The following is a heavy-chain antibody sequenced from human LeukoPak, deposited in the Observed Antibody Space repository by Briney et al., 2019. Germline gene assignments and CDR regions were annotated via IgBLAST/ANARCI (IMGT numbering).Heavy chain of an antibody. CDR1: GFTFSSYA. D-gene: IGHD6-19*01. Sequence: GGSLRLSCAASGFTFSSYAMSWVRQAPGKGLEWVSAISGSGGSTYYADSVKGRFTISRDNSKNTLYLQMNSLRAEDTAVYYCAKGISRYSSGWYLTPFDYWGQGTLVTVSS. J-gene: IGHJ4*02. CDR2: ISGSGGST. CDR3: AKGISRYSSGWYLTPFDY. V-gene: IGHV3-23*01.